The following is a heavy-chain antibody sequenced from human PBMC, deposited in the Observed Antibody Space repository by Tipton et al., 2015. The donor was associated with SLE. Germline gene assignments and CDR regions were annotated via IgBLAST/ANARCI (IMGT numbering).Heavy chain of an antibody. Sequence: TLSLTCAVYGGSFSGYYWSWIRQSPGKGLEWIGEINHSGSTNYNPSLKSRVTISVGTSKNQFSLKLTSVTAADTAVYYCARDDTISKGFDYWGQGTLVTVSS. J-gene: IGHJ4*02. V-gene: IGHV4-34*01. CDR1: GGSFSGYY. CDR2: INHSGST. D-gene: IGHD1-1*01. CDR3: ARDDTISKGFDY.